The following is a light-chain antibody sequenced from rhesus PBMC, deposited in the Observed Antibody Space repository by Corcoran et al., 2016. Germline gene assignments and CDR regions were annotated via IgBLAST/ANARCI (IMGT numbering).Light chain of an antibody. CDR2: GAT. V-gene: IGKV3-42*03. CDR1: QTVSNT. CDR3: PQYSDWPLT. Sequence: EIVMTQSPATLSLSPGERATLSCRASQTVSNTLAWYQQKPGQAPRLLSYGATSRATGIPDRISGRGYRTDFTLTLSGLEPEDFAVYYCPQYSDWPLTFGGGTKVEIK. J-gene: IGKJ4*01.